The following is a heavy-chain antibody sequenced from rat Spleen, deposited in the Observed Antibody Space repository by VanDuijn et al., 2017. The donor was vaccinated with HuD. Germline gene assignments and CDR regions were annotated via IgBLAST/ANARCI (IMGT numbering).Heavy chain of an antibody. CDR3: TTVLQGHGFAY. Sequence: EVQLVESGGGLVQPGRSMKLSCAASGFTFSNYDMAWVRQAPTKGLEWVASISYDGSSTYYRDSVKGRFTISRHNTQNTLYLQMNSLRSEDTATYYCTTVLQGHGFAYWGRGVMVTVSS. CDR2: ISYDGSST. CDR1: GFTFSNYD. D-gene: IGHD1-1*01. J-gene: IGHJ2*01. V-gene: IGHV5-20*01.